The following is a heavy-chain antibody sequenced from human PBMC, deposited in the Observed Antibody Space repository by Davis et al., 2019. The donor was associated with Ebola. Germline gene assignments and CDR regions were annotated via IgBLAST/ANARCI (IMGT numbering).Heavy chain of an antibody. D-gene: IGHD2-15*01. CDR2: IKQDGSEK. J-gene: IGHJ4*02. CDR1: GSTFSSYW. Sequence: GGSLRLPCAASGSTFSSYWMSWVRQAPGKGLEWVANIKQDGSEKYYVDSVKGRFTISRDNAKNSLYLQMNSLRAEDTAVYYCARVRWPIKTLDYWGQGTLVTVSS. CDR3: ARVRWPIKTLDY. V-gene: IGHV3-7*01.